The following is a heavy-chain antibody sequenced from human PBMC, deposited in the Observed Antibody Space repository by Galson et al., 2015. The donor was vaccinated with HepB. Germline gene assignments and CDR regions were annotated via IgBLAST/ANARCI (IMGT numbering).Heavy chain of an antibody. CDR2: IYSDGST. Sequence: SLRLSCAASGFTVSPNYMTWVRQAPGKGLEWVSVIYSDGSTRYADFVKVRFTISTDNSKNMLYLQMNSLRAEDTAIYYCTRDLRGYNPYDYWGQGTLVTVSS. V-gene: IGHV3-53*01. J-gene: IGHJ4*02. CDR1: GFTVSPNY. CDR3: TRDLRGYNPYDY. D-gene: IGHD5-24*01.